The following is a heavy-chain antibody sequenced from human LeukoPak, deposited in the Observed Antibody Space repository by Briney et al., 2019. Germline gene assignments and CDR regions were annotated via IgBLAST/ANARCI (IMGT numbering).Heavy chain of an antibody. D-gene: IGHD6-13*01. Sequence: ASVKVSCKASGYTFTGYYMHWVRQAPGQGLEWMGWINPNSGCTNYAQKFQGRVTMTRDTSISTAYMELSRLRSDDTAVYYCARDWDSSSWGALDYWGQGTLVTVSS. CDR2: INPNSGCT. CDR3: ARDWDSSSWGALDY. CDR1: GYTFTGYY. V-gene: IGHV1-2*02. J-gene: IGHJ4*02.